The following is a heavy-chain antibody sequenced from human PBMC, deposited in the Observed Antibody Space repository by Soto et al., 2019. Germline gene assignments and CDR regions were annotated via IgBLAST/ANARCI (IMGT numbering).Heavy chain of an antibody. V-gene: IGHV5-51*01. CDR1: GYSFTSYW. D-gene: IGHD2-21*02. J-gene: IGHJ6*02. Sequence: GESLKISCKGSGYSFTSYWIGWVRQMPGKGLEWMGIIDPGDSDTRYSPSFHGQVTISADKSISTAYLQWSSLKASDTAMYYCARLGGACYGMWACMDVWGQGTTVTVSS. CDR2: IDPGDSDT. CDR3: ARLGGACYGMWACMDV.